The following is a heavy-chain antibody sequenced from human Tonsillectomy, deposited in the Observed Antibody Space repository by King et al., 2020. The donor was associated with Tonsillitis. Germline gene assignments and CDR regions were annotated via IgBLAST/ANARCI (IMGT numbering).Heavy chain of an antibody. CDR1: GFTFSSYA. J-gene: IGHJ4*02. D-gene: IGHD2-21*02. CDR2: ISGSGGST. Sequence: VQLVESGGGLVQPGGSLRLSCAASGFTFSSYAMSWVRQAPGKGLEWVSAISGSGGSTYYADSVKGRFTISRDNSKNTLSLQMNSLRAEDTAVYDCARRGALVTAKNWGQGTLVTVSS. CDR3: ARRGALVTAKN. V-gene: IGHV3-23*04.